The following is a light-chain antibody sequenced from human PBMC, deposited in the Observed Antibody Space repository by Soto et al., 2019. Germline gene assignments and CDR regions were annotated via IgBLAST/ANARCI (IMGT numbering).Light chain of an antibody. Sequence: EIVLTQSPDTLSLSPGERATLSCRASQSVRSSSLVWYQQKPGQAPRLLIYGASSRATGIPDRFSGSGSGTDFTLTISRLEPEDSAVYYCQQYGSSSWTLGQGTRVEIK. CDR2: GAS. V-gene: IGKV3-20*01. CDR1: QSVRSSS. J-gene: IGKJ1*01. CDR3: QQYGSSSWT.